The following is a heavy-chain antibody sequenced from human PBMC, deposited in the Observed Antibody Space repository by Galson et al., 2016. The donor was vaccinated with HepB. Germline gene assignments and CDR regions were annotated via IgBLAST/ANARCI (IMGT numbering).Heavy chain of an antibody. J-gene: IGHJ5*02. CDR1: GGTFSNYT. CDR2: IIPALGIA. D-gene: IGHD3-9*01. V-gene: IGHV1-69*02. Sequence: SVKVSCKASGGTFSNYTISWVRQAPGQGLEWMGRIIPALGIANYAQKFEGRATITADKSTSTTYMELTSLRSDDTAVYYCALHSPFQQPLLDWLLGERVEKWFDPWGQGTLVIVSS. CDR3: ALHSPFQQPLLDWLLGERVEKWFDP.